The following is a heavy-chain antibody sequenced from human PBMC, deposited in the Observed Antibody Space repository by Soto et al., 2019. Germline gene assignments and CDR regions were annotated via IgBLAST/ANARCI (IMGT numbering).Heavy chain of an antibody. J-gene: IGHJ4*02. CDR3: ASGWVYYFDY. Sequence: PSETLSLTCTVSGGSVSSGSYYWSWIRQPPGKGLEWIGYIYYSGSTNYNPSLKSRVTISVDTSKNQFSLKLSSVTAADTAVYYCASGWVYYFDYWGQGTLVTVS. V-gene: IGHV4-61*01. D-gene: IGHD3-16*01. CDR2: IYYSGST. CDR1: GGSVSSGSYY.